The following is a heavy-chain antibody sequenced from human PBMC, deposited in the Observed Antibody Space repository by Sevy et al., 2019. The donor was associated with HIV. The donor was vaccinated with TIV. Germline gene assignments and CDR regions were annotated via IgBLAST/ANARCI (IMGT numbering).Heavy chain of an antibody. CDR2: ISSSRNYI. CDR3: AGDRREMVKGADDSFHI. CDR1: GFTFSRSS. V-gene: IGHV3-21*01. J-gene: IGHJ3*02. D-gene: IGHD3-10*01. Sequence: GGSLRLSCIASGFTFSRSSMNWVRQAPGKGLEWVSSISSSRNYIYYADSMKGRFTISRDNAKNSLYLQMNSLRAEDTAVYYCAGDRREMVKGADDSFHIWGQGTMVTVSS.